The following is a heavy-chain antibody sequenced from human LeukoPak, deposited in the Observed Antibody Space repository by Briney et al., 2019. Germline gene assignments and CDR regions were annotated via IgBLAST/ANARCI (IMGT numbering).Heavy chain of an antibody. Sequence: GGSLRLSCAASGFTFSRYEMNWVRQAPGKGLEWVSYISSSAETTYYADSVKGRFTISRDNAKSSLYLQMYSLRGDDTAVYSCAKRYGLGSSPFDYWGQGALVTVSS. CDR2: ISSSAETT. CDR3: AKRYGLGSSPFDY. J-gene: IGHJ4*02. D-gene: IGHD3-10*01. CDR1: GFTFSRYE. V-gene: IGHV3-48*03.